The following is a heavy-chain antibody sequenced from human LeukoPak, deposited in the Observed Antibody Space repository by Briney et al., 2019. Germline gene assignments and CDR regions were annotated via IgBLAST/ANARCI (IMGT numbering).Heavy chain of an antibody. D-gene: IGHD3-22*01. CDR2: IYHSGST. CDR3: AREAYDSSGYYPVD. V-gene: IGHV4-30-2*05. CDR1: GGSISSGGYY. Sequence: PSQTLSLTCTVSGGSISSGGYYWSWIRQPPGKGLEWIGYIYHSGSTYYNPSLKSRVTISVDTSKNQFSLKLSSVTAADTAVYYCAREAYDSSGYYPVDWGQGTLVTVSS. J-gene: IGHJ4*02.